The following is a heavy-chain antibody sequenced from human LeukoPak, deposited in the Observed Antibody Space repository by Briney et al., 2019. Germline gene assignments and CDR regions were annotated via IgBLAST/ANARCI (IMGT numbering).Heavy chain of an antibody. CDR3: AREGGDYGDYVDY. D-gene: IGHD4-17*01. J-gene: IGHJ4*02. Sequence: SQTLSLTCTVSSGSISSGSYYWSWIRQPAGKGLEWIGRIYTSGSTNYNPSLKSRVTISVDTSKNQFSLKLSSVTAADTAVYYCAREGGDYGDYVDYWGQGTLVTVSS. CDR1: SGSISSGSYY. CDR2: IYTSGST. V-gene: IGHV4-61*02.